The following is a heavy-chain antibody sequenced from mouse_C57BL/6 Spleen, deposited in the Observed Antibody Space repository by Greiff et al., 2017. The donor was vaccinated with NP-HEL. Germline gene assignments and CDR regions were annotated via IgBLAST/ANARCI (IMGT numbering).Heavy chain of an antibody. Sequence: VQLQQPGAELVKPGASVKLSCKASGYTFTSYWMQWVKQRPGQGLEWIGEIDPSDSYTNYNQKFKGKATLTVDTSSSTAYMQLSSLTSEDSAVYYCARRAYGNLYYAMDYWGQGTSVTVSS. D-gene: IGHD2-1*01. J-gene: IGHJ4*01. CDR1: GYTFTSYW. CDR2: IDPSDSYT. V-gene: IGHV1-50*01. CDR3: ARRAYGNLYYAMDY.